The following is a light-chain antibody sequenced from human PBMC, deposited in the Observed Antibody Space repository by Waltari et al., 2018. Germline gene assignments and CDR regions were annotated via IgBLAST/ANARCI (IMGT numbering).Light chain of an antibody. V-gene: IGKV3-11*01. CDR1: ESVYKY. Sequence: EVVLTQSPVTLSLSAGERASLSCRASESVYKYLAWYQQRPGQRPRRLNYDTSNRAAGVPDRFSGSGYGTDYTLIITSLEAEDFAVYFCQQGSILPLTYGGGTRVEIK. CDR2: DTS. J-gene: IGKJ4*02. CDR3: QQGSILPLT.